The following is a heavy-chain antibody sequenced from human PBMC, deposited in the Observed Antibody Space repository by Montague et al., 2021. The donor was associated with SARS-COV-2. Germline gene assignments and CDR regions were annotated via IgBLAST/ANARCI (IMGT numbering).Heavy chain of an antibody. CDR3: SRAGSGSYSFYYYYGIDV. CDR2: IYYSGST. J-gene: IGHJ6*02. D-gene: IGHD3-10*01. Sequence: SETLSLTCTVSGGSISSYYWSWIRQPPGKGLEWIGYIYYSGSTNYNPSLKSRVTISVDTSKNQFSLKQSSVTAADTAVYYCSRAGSGSYSFYYYYGIDVWGQGTTVTVSS. V-gene: IGHV4-59*08. CDR1: GGSISSYY.